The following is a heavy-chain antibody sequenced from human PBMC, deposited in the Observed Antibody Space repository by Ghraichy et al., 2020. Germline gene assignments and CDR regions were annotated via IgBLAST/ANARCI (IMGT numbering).Heavy chain of an antibody. CDR2: IYYRGNT. V-gene: IGHV4-39*01. CDR3: ARHQVLRYFDWLFSTEPFDC. D-gene: IGHD3-9*01. Sequence: SETLSLTCTVSGDSFSSSSYYWGWIRQSPGKGLEWIGSIYYRGNTYYNPSLKSRVTISVDTSKNLSSLNLSSVTAADTACYYWARHQVLRYFDWLFSTEPFDCWGQGTLVTVSS. CDR1: GDSFSSSSYY. J-gene: IGHJ4*02.